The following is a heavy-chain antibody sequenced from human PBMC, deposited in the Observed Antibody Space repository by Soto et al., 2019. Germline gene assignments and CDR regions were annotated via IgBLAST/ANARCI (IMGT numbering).Heavy chain of an antibody. CDR1: GGSISSSNW. V-gene: IGHV4-4*02. D-gene: IGHD3-3*01. J-gene: IGHJ4*02. Sequence: SETLSLTCAVSGGSISSSNWWSWVRQPPGKGLEWIGEIYHSGSTNYNPSLKSRVTISVDKSKNQFSLELSSVTAADTAVYYCARGHPHYDFWSGYYSRATYYFDYWGQGTLVTVSS. CDR3: ARGHPHYDFWSGYYSRATYYFDY. CDR2: IYHSGST.